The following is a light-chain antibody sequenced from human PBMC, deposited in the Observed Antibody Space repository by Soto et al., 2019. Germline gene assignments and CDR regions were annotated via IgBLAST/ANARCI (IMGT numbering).Light chain of an antibody. V-gene: IGKV1-6*01. CDR3: LQDYNYPFT. CDR2: GAS. Sequence: AIQMTQSPSSLSASVGDRVTITCWASQDIRKDLAWYQQKPGKAPQILIYGASTLQTGVASRFSGSGSATDFTLTISSLQPEYSAAYYCLQDYNYPFTFGQGT. CDR1: QDIRKD. J-gene: IGKJ2*01.